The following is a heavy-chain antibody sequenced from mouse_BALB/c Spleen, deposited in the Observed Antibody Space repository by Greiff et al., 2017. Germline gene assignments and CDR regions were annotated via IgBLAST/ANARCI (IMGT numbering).Heavy chain of an antibody. CDR1: GYTFTSYW. CDR3: AREGLRDWYFDV. V-gene: IGHV1-7*01. D-gene: IGHD2-4*01. Sequence: VKLQESGAELAKPGASVKMSCKASGYTFTSYWMHWVKQRPGQGLEWIGYINPSTGYTEYNQKFKDKATLTADKSSSTAYMQLSSLTSEDSAVYYCAREGLRDWYFDVWGAGTTVTVSS. CDR2: INPSTGYT. J-gene: IGHJ1*01.